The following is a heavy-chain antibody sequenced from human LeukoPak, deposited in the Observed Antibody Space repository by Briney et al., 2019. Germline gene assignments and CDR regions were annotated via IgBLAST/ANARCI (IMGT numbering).Heavy chain of an antibody. CDR1: GGSISSGGYY. J-gene: IGHJ4*02. CDR2: INYGGNS. CDR3: ARLAYCSGGSCYSYYFDY. D-gene: IGHD2-15*01. V-gene: IGHV4-39*01. Sequence: PSETLSLTCTVSGGSISSGGYYWGWIRQPPGKGLEWVGSINYGGNSYYNPSLQSRVTISVDTSKNQFSLRLSSVTAADTAVYYCARLAYCSGGSCYSYYFDYWGQGTLVTVSS.